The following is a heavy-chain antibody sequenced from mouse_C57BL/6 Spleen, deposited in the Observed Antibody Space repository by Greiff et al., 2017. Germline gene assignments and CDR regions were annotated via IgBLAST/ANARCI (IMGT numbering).Heavy chain of an antibody. CDR3: ARLLGREYFDY. J-gene: IGHJ2*01. CDR2: ISYDGSN. Sequence: EVKLVESGPGLVKPSQSLSLTCSVTGYSITSGYYWNWIRQFPGNKLVWMGYISYDGSNNYNPSLKNRISIARDTSKNQIFLKLNAVTTEDTATYGCARLLGREYFDYWGQGTTLTVSS. V-gene: IGHV3-6*01. D-gene: IGHD4-1*01. CDR1: GYSITSGYY.